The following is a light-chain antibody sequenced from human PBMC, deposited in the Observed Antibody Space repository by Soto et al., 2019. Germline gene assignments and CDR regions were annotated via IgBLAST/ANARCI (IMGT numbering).Light chain of an antibody. Sequence: QSVLTQPPSASGSPGHSVTISCTGTSSVYVSWYQQHPVKAPKLIIYEVNKRPSGVPDRFSGSKSGNTASLTVSGLQAEDEADYYCSSHAGNNDFVFGTGTKVTVL. V-gene: IGLV2-8*01. CDR1: SSVY. J-gene: IGLJ1*01. CDR3: SSHAGNNDFV. CDR2: EVN.